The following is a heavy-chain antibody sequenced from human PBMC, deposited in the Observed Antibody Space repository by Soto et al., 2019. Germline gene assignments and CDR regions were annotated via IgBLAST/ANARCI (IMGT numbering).Heavy chain of an antibody. CDR2: ISGSGGST. CDR1: GFTFSSYA. CDR3: AKDRAHAYGDATGGFDY. Sequence: GGSLRLSCAASGFTFSSYAMSWVRQAPGKGLEWVSAISGSGGSTYYADSVKGRFTISRDNSKNTLYLQMNSLRAEDTAVYYCAKDRAHAYGDATGGFDYWGQGTLVTVSS. D-gene: IGHD4-17*01. J-gene: IGHJ4*02. V-gene: IGHV3-23*01.